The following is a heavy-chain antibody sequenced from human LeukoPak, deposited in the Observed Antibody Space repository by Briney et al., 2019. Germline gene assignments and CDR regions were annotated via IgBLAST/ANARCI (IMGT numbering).Heavy chain of an antibody. D-gene: IGHD3-16*02. Sequence: PSETLSLTCTVSGGSISSSSYYWGWIRQPPGKGLEWIGSIYNSGSTYYNPSLKSRVTISVDTSKNQFSLKLSSVTAADTALYYCARRGTWGTYRSYYFDYWGQGTLVTVSS. CDR2: IYNSGST. CDR3: ARRGTWGTYRSYYFDY. CDR1: GGSISSSSYY. J-gene: IGHJ4*02. V-gene: IGHV4-39*01.